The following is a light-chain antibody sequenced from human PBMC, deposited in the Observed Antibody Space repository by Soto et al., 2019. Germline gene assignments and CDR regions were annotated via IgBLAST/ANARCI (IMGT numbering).Light chain of an antibody. J-gene: IGLJ1*01. CDR3: ASLTTTNFV. V-gene: IGLV2-14*01. Sequence: QSALTQPASVSGSPGQSITISCTGTSSDVCAYNLVSWYQHLPDKAPKLIISEVTNRPSGVSDRFSGSKSGNTASLTISGLQAEDEADYYCASLTTTNFVFGSGTKVTV. CDR1: SSDVCAYNL. CDR2: EVT.